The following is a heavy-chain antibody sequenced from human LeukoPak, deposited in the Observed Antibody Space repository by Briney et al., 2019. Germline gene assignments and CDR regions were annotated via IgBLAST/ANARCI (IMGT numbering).Heavy chain of an antibody. V-gene: IGHV4-34*01. CDR1: DGAFTDYH. D-gene: IGHD6-6*01. J-gene: IGHJ6*03. CDR3: ARATEGYSSSVVYMDV. Sequence: PSETLSLTCAVYDGAFTDYHWTWIRQPPGKGLKWIGEINHSGSTRSSTSLKSRATISVDTPKNQFSLKLSSVTAADTAVYYCARATEGYSSSVVYMDVWGKGTTVTVSS. CDR2: INHSGST.